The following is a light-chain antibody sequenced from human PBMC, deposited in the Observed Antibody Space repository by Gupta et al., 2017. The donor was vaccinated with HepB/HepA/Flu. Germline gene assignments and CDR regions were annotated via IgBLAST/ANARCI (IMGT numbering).Light chain of an antibody. Sequence: EIVLTQSPDTLSLSPGERATLSCRASQSVVFNNIAWFQQEPGQTPRLLIYGASSRAAGVPDRFSGSGSGTDFTLTISRLEPEDSAVFYCQKYGGSSYIFGQGTKLEIK. CDR2: GAS. J-gene: IGKJ2*01. V-gene: IGKV3-20*01. CDR3: QKYGGSSYI. CDR1: QSVVFNN.